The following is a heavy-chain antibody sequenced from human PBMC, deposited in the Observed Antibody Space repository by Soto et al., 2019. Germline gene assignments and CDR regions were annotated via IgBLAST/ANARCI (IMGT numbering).Heavy chain of an antibody. CDR2: IIPIPDIT. J-gene: IGHJ3*01. Sequence: QGQLVQSGAEVRKPGSSVKVSCKAPGGTFSTYIISWVRQAPGQGLEWMGRIIPIPDITNYAQKFQGRVTVTADRSTSTAHMELTSLKSEDTAVYYCARDRITTRGDAFDLWGQGTMVTVSS. CDR3: ARDRITTRGDAFDL. CDR1: GGTFSTYI. V-gene: IGHV1-69*08. D-gene: IGHD3-3*01.